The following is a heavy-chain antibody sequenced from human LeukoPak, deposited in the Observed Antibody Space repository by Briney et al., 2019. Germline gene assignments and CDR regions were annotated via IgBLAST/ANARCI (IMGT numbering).Heavy chain of an antibody. J-gene: IGHJ4*02. CDR1: GYTFTGYY. D-gene: IGHD5-12*01. V-gene: IGHV1-2*02. CDR2: ISPDSGGT. CDR3: ARGRGLSSTSRAFDF. Sequence: ASVKVSCKASGYTFTGYYMHWVRQAPGQELEWMGWISPDSGGTNFAQNFRGRVTLTRDTSISTAYMELNRLTSDDTAVYYCARGRGLSSTSRAFDFWGQGSLVTVSS.